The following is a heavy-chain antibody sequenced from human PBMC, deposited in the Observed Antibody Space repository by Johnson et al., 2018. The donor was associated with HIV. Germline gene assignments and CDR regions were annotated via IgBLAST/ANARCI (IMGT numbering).Heavy chain of an antibody. CDR3: TTRLSSAFDM. Sequence: VQLVESGGGVIRPGGSLRLSCAASGFTFSTYDMHWVRQASGKGLEWVAVISYDGRNNYYADSVKGRFTISRDNSKNTLYLQMDSLRAEDTAVYYCTTRLSSAFDMWGQGTMVTVSS. D-gene: IGHD1-14*01. J-gene: IGHJ3*02. CDR1: GFTFSTYD. CDR2: ISYDGRNN. V-gene: IGHV3-30*03.